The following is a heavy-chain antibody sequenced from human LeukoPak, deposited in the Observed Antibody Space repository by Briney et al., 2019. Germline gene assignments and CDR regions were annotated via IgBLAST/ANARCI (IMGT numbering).Heavy chain of an antibody. J-gene: IGHJ6*02. V-gene: IGHV4-39*01. CDR2: IYYSGST. CDR3: ARQANYDYVWGSYRYTGPRFYCYYGMDV. D-gene: IGHD3-16*02. Sequence: PSETLSLTCTVSGGSISSSSYYWGWIRQPPGEGLEWIGSIYYSGSTYYNPSLKSRVTISVDTSKNQFSLKLSSVTAADTAVYYCARQANYDYVWGSYRYTGPRFYCYYGMDVWGQGTTVTVSS. CDR1: GGSISSSSYY.